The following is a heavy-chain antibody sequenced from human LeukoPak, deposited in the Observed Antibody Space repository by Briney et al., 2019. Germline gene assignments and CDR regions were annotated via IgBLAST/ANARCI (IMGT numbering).Heavy chain of an antibody. J-gene: IGHJ4*02. Sequence: ASVKVSCKASGYTFTSYGISWVRQAPGQGLEWMGWISAYNGNTNYAQKLQGRVTMTTDTSTSTAYMELWSLRSDDTAVYYCARVTGVTAIRYYFDYWGQGTLVTVSS. CDR1: GYTFTSYG. CDR3: ARVTGVTAIRYYFDY. V-gene: IGHV1-18*01. D-gene: IGHD2-21*02. CDR2: ISAYNGNT.